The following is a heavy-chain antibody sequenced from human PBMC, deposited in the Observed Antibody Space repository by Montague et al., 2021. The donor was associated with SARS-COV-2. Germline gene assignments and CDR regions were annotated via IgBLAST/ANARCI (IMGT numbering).Heavy chain of an antibody. CDR3: SRERYSCSHTRGATCFDP. CDR2: INHTGST. V-gene: IGHV4-59*12. Sequence: SETLSLTCAVSGGSFSSYYCCWVRQPPGKGLEWIGKINHTGSTNYNPSLKSRVPISVDTSKNQVSLKLSSVSAADTAVYYCSRERYSCSHTRGATCFDPWGQGALVTVSS. CDR1: GGSFSSYY. J-gene: IGHJ5*02. D-gene: IGHD3-9*01.